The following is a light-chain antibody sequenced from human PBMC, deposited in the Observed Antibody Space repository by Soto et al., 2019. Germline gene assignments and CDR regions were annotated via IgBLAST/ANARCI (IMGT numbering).Light chain of an antibody. J-gene: IGLJ3*02. CDR2: EVS. V-gene: IGLV2-14*01. CDR3: CSSTNSYTGV. CDR1: SSDVGGYNY. Sequence: QSALTQPASVSGSPGQSITISCTGTSSDVGGYNYVSWFQHHPGKVPKLMIYEVSHRPSGVSDRFSGSKSGTTASLTISGLQAEDEADYYCCSSTNSYTGVFGGGTKLTVL.